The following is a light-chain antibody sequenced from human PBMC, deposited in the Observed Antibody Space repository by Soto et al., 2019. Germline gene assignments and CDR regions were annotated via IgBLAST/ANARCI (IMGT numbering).Light chain of an antibody. CDR2: DVT. CDR1: SSDVGGYDY. Sequence: QSALTQPASVSGSPGQSITISCTGTSSDVGGYDYVSWYQHHPGKAPKLMIYDVTIRPSGVSNRFSGSKSGNTASLTISGLPAEDEADYFCSSFTCSSTLHVVFGGGTKLTVL. J-gene: IGLJ2*01. V-gene: IGLV2-14*03. CDR3: SSFTCSSTLHVV.